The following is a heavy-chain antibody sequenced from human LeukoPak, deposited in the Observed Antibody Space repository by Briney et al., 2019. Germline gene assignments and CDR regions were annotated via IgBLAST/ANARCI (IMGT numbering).Heavy chain of an antibody. CDR3: ARDGTPAFYYYMDV. J-gene: IGHJ6*03. Sequence: GASVKVSCKASGYTFTSYFIHWVRQAPGQGLEWMGIINPSGGSTNYAQKFRGRVTMTRDTSTSTVYMELSSLRSEDTAVYFCARDGTPAFYYYMDVWGKGTTVTISS. CDR1: GYTFTSYF. V-gene: IGHV1-46*01. CDR2: INPSGGST.